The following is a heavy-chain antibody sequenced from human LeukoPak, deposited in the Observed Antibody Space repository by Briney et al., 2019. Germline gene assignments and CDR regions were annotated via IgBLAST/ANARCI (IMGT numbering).Heavy chain of an antibody. V-gene: IGHV1-2*02. Sequence: ASVKVSCKASGYTFTGYYMHWVRQAPGQGLEWMRWINPNSGGTNYAQKFQGRVTMTRDTSISTAYMELSRLRSDDTAVYYCARGWRDIVVVVWFDPWGQGTLVTVSS. J-gene: IGHJ5*02. CDR3: ARGWRDIVVVVWFDP. D-gene: IGHD2-15*01. CDR1: GYTFTGYY. CDR2: INPNSGGT.